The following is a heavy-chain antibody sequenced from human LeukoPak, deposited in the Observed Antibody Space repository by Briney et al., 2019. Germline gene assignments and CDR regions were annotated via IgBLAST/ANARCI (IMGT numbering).Heavy chain of an antibody. Sequence: GGSLRLSCAASGFTFKNHWMTWARQAPGKGLEWVANIKYDGSEKYYVGSVKGRFTISRDNAKNSLYLQMTSLRVEDTAVYYCTSGRGYSSGGQGTLVTVSS. CDR3: TSGRGYSS. D-gene: IGHD2-15*01. J-gene: IGHJ4*02. CDR2: IKYDGSEK. CDR1: GFTFKNHW. V-gene: IGHV3-7*01.